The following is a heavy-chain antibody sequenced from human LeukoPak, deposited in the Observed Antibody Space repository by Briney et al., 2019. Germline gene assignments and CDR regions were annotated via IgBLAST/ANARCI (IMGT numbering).Heavy chain of an antibody. V-gene: IGHV3-73*01. CDR3: TILYCDSKGY. Sequence: GGSLRLSCAASGFTFSGSAMHWVRQASGKGLEWVGRIRSKANSYATAYAASVKGRFTISRDDSKNTAYLQMNSLKTEDTAVYYCTILYCDSKGYWGQGTLVTVSS. CDR1: GFTFSGSA. D-gene: IGHD3-22*01. CDR2: IRSKANSYAT. J-gene: IGHJ4*02.